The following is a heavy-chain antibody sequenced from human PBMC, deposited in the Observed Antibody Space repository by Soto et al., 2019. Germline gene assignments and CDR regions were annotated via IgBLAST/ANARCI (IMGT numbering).Heavy chain of an antibody. Sequence: GGSLRLSCAASGFTFSSYAMSWVRQAPGKGLEWVSGITGSGGSAYYADSVKGRFTISRDNSKNTLYLQMNSLRAEDTAVYYCAKALLGTYYYDSSGYFTPNWFDPWGQGTLVTVSS. V-gene: IGHV3-23*01. CDR2: ITGSGGSA. J-gene: IGHJ5*02. CDR1: GFTFSSYA. D-gene: IGHD3-22*01. CDR3: AKALLGTYYYDSSGYFTPNWFDP.